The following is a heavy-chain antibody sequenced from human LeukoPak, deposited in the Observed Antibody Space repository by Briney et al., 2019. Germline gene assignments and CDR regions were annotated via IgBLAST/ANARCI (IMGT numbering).Heavy chain of an antibody. J-gene: IGHJ4*02. CDR3: ARDSDYSGYDWFGY. V-gene: IGHV1-18*01. CDR2: ITPYNGNT. D-gene: IGHD5-12*01. Sequence: ASVKVSCKASGYTFTSYDITWVRQAPGQGLEWMGWITPYNGNTNYAQKLQGRVTMTTDTATSTAYMEVRSLRSDDTAVYYCARDSDYSGYDWFGYWGQGTLVTVSS. CDR1: GYTFTSYD.